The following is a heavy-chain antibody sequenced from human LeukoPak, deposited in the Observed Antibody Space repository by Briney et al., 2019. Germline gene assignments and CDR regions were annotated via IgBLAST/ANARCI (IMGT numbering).Heavy chain of an antibody. Sequence: GGSLRLSCAASGFTFSSYGMHWVRQAPGKGLEWVSSISSSSSYIYYADSVKGRFTISRDNAKNSLYLQMNSLRAEDTAVYYCARGRGYSYGPALGAKYYFDYWGQGTLVTVSS. V-gene: IGHV3-21*01. J-gene: IGHJ4*02. D-gene: IGHD5-18*01. CDR3: ARGRGYSYGPALGAKYYFDY. CDR2: ISSSSSYI. CDR1: GFTFSSYG.